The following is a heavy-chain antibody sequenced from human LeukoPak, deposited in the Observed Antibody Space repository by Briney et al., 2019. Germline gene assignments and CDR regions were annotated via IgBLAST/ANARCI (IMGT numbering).Heavy chain of an antibody. CDR1: GFPVNKYE. CDR2: IDAGATST. V-gene: IGHV3-48*03. Sequence: PGGSLRLSCAASGFPVNKYEMHWVRQAPGKGLEWDSYIDAGATSTNYADSVWGRFTLSRDNAQNSVHLQMNSLRDEDTAVYYCVRGRLLRSTKYFDYWGQGALVTVSS. D-gene: IGHD2-21*02. CDR3: VRGRLLRSTKYFDY. J-gene: IGHJ4*02.